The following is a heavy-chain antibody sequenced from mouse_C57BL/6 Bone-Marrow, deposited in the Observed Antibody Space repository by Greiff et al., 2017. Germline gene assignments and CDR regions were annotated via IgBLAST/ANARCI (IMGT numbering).Heavy chain of an antibody. CDR2: INPNYGTT. CDR1: GYSFTDYN. Sequence: EVQLQQSGPELVKPGASVKISCKASGYSFTDYNMNWVKQSNGKSLEWIGVINPNYGTTSYNQNFKGKATVTVDQSSSTAYMQLNSLTAEDSAVYYCARGYDYDYAMDYWGQGTSVTVSS. CDR3: ARGYDYDYAMDY. V-gene: IGHV1-39*01. D-gene: IGHD2-4*01. J-gene: IGHJ4*01.